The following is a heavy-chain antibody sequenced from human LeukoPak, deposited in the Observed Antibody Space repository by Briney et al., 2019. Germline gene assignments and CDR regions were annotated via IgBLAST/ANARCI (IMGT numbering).Heavy chain of an antibody. D-gene: IGHD3-10*01. CDR2: IFHTGST. CDR3: ARHLYRGVTEY. J-gene: IGHJ4*02. V-gene: IGHV4-59*08. CDR1: GGSISSFY. Sequence: PSETLSLTCTVSGGSISSFYWSWIRQPPGKGLEWIGSIFHTGSTLYNPPLRSRVTMSVDTSKNQFSLQLSSVTAADTAVFYCARHLYRGVTEYWGQGTLVTVSS.